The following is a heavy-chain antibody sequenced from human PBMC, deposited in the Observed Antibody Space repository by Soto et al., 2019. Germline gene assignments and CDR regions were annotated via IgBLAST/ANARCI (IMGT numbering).Heavy chain of an antibody. V-gene: IGHV3-23*01. Sequence: GGSLRLSCAASRFTFSRYAMSWVRQAPGKGLEWISAISGSGVTTYYADAVRGRFTISRDNSKSMLYLQMDNLRAEDAALYFCASVWGTIRELSADFYFENWGRGTLVTVSS. CDR1: RFTFSRYA. CDR3: ASVWGTIRELSADFYFEN. J-gene: IGHJ4*02. D-gene: IGHD1-7*01. CDR2: ISGSGVTT.